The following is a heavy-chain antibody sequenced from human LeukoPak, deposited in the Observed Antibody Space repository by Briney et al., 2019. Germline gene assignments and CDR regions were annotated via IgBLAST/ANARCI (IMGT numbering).Heavy chain of an antibody. CDR3: ARGFRDSGSYNFDY. CDR1: GGSISSYY. D-gene: IGHD3-10*01. V-gene: IGHV4-59*01. J-gene: IGHJ4*02. Sequence: PSETLSLTCTVSGGSISSYYWSWIRQPPGKGLEWIGYIYYSGSTNYNPSLKSRVTISVDTSKNQFSLKLSSVAAADTAVYYCARGFRDSGSYNFDYWGQGTLVTVSS. CDR2: IYYSGST.